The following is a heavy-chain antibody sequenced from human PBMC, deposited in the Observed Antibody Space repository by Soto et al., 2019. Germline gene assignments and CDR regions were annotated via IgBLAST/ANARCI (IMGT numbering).Heavy chain of an antibody. Sequence: EVQLLESGGGLVQPGGSLRLSCAASGFTFSSYAMSWVRQAPGKGLGWVSAISGSGGSTYYADSVKGRFTISRDNFKNTLELQMNSLGAEDTAGYYCAKACFSRGEDPDYWGQGTLVTVSS. J-gene: IGHJ4*02. CDR3: AKACFSRGEDPDY. V-gene: IGHV3-23*01. CDR2: ISGSGGST. CDR1: GFTFSSYA. D-gene: IGHD2-21*01.